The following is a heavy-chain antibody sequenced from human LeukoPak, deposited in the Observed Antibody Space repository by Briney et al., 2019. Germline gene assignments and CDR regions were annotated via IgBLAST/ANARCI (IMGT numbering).Heavy chain of an antibody. D-gene: IGHD3-16*01. CDR3: AREGAGIDP. CDR1: GGSISSSSYY. J-gene: IGHJ5*02. CDR2: IYYSGST. Sequence: SETLSLTCTVSGGSISSSSYYWGWIRQPPGKGLEWIGSIYYSGSTYYNPSLKSRVTISVDTSKNQFALKLSSVTAADTAVYYCAREGAGIDPWGQGTLVTVSS. V-gene: IGHV4-39*06.